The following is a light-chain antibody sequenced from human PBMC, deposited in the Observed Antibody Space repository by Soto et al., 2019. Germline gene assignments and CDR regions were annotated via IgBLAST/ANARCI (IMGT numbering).Light chain of an antibody. CDR3: CSYAGSYTYV. CDR1: SSDVGGYHS. J-gene: IGLJ1*01. CDR2: DVS. V-gene: IGLV2-11*01. Sequence: QSVLTRPRSVSGSPGQSVTISCTGTSSDVGGYHSVSWYQQYPDRAPKFIIYDVSKRPSGVPDRFSGSKSGNTASLTISGLQAEDEADYYCCSYAGSYTYVFGTGTKVTLL.